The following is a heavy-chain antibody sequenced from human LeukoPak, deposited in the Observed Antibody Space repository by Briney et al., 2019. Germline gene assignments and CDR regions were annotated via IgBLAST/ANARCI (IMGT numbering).Heavy chain of an antibody. CDR3: AREQCIWTTSCSDAFDI. CDR2: ISPNSGAT. J-gene: IGHJ3*02. V-gene: IGHV1-2*02. D-gene: IGHD2-2*01. CDR1: GYSFTTNY. Sequence: GASVKVSCKASGYSFTTNYMHWVRQAPGPGLGWMGWISPNSGATSYAQKFQGRVTMTRDPSITTGYMELTGLTSDDTAVYFSAREQCIWTTSCSDAFDIWGQG.